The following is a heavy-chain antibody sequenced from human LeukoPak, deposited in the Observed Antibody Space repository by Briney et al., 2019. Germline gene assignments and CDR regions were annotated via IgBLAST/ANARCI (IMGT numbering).Heavy chain of an antibody. J-gene: IGHJ6*02. CDR2: ISAYNGNT. Sequence: VASVKVSRKASGYTFTSYGISWVRQAPGQGLEWMGWISAYNGNTNYAQKLQGRVTMTTDTSTSTAYMELRSLRSDDTAVYYCARDFAVTTGPNGMDVWGQGTTVTVSS. V-gene: IGHV1-18*01. CDR1: GYTFTSYG. CDR3: ARDFAVTTGPNGMDV. D-gene: IGHD4-17*01.